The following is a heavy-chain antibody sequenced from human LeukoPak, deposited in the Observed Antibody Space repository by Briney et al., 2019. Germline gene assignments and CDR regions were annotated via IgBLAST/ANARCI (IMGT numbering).Heavy chain of an antibody. Sequence: PGGSLRLSCAASGFTFSSYWMSWARQAPGKGLEWVANIKQDGSEKYYVDSVKGRFTISRDNAKNSLYLQMNSLRAEDTAVYYCARDPFMVVVPAASLDWGQGTLVTVSS. J-gene: IGHJ4*02. CDR1: GFTFSSYW. D-gene: IGHD2-2*01. V-gene: IGHV3-7*03. CDR3: ARDPFMVVVPAASLD. CDR2: IKQDGSEK.